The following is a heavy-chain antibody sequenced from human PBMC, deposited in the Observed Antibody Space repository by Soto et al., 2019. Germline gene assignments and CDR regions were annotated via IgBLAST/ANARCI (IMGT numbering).Heavy chain of an antibody. CDR3: ARVQGYSGYEYPFDY. D-gene: IGHD5-12*01. J-gene: IGHJ4*02. CDR2: INAGNGNT. Sequence: QVQLVQSGAEVKKPGASVKVSCKASGYTFTSYAMHWVRQAPGQRLEWMGWINAGNGNTKYSQKFQGRVTITRDTFASTAYMELSSLRSEDTAVYYCARVQGYSGYEYPFDYWGQGTLVTVSS. CDR1: GYTFTSYA. V-gene: IGHV1-3*01.